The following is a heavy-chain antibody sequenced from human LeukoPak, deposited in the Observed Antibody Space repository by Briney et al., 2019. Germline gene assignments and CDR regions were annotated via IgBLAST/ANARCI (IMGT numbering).Heavy chain of an antibody. CDR2: IDHSGRNT. CDR3: ATDVGEVFYDR. CDR1: GFTFTDYA. Sequence: GGCLRLSCVASGFTFTDYAWAWVRPPPGRGVEWVATIDHSGRNTHYVDAVPGRFTISRDDSRSTLFLHMRYLRADDTAVYYCATDVGEVFYDRWGQGTLVTVST. D-gene: IGHD2/OR15-2a*01. J-gene: IGHJ4*02. V-gene: IGHV3-23*01.